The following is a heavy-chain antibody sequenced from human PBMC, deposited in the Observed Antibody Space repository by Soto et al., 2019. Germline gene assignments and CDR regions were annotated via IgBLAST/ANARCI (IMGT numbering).Heavy chain of an antibody. D-gene: IGHD5-18*01. Sequence: QLQLQESGPGLVKPSETLSLTCTVSGASISSNSYYWGWVRQPPGKGLEWIGTIYYSGSTYYNPSLKSRVTISVDTSKNQFSLKLSSVTAADTAVYYCARGLYSFGPYFDYWGQGTLVTVSS. V-gene: IGHV4-39*01. CDR1: GASISSNSYY. J-gene: IGHJ4*02. CDR3: ARGLYSFGPYFDY. CDR2: IYYSGST.